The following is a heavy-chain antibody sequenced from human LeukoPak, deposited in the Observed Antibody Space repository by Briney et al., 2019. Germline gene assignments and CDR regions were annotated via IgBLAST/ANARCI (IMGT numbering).Heavy chain of an antibody. CDR1: GYSFTSYW. CDR2: IYPGDSDT. J-gene: IGHJ3*02. Sequence: GESLKISCKGSGYSFTSYWIGWVRQMPGKGLEWMGIIYPGDSDTRYSPSFQGQVTISADKSISTAYLQWSSLKASDTAMYYCARQSTVVTVRHDAFDIWGQGTMVTVSS. V-gene: IGHV5-51*01. D-gene: IGHD4-23*01. CDR3: ARQSTVVTVRHDAFDI.